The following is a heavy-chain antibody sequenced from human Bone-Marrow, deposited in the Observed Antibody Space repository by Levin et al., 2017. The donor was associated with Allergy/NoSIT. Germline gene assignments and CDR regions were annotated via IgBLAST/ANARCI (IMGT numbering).Heavy chain of an antibody. J-gene: IGHJ4*02. CDR2: ISGGGGGT. CDR3: AKAVHSSSWYPDF. D-gene: IGHD6-13*01. Sequence: GESLKISCAASGFTFSSYAMSWVRQAPGKGLEWVSGISGGGGGTYYADSVKGRFTISRDNSKNTLFLQMNSLRAEDTARYYCAKAVHSSSWYPDFWGQGTLVTVSS. CDR1: GFTFSSYA. V-gene: IGHV3-23*01.